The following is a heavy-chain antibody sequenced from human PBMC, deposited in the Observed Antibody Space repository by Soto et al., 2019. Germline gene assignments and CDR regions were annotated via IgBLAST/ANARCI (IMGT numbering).Heavy chain of an antibody. V-gene: IGHV4-31*02. CDR3: ARGLSVTLFDY. Sequence: WTWIRQYPGKGLEWIVYNDYSGSTFYNPSLTSRVSVSVDTSKNHFSLNLSSVTAADPAVYYCARGLSVTLFDYWGQGTLVTVSS. D-gene: IGHD4-17*01. CDR2: NDYSGST. J-gene: IGHJ4*02.